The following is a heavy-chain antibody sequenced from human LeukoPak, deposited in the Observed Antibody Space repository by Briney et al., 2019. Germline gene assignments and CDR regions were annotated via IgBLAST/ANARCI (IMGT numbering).Heavy chain of an antibody. CDR1: GGSIIGSY. CDR2: IYNTLDV. V-gene: IGHV4-59*01. Sequence: PSETLSLACAVSGGSIIGSYWTWIRQSPAQGLQFIGYIYNTLDVNYNPSLKSRVTISIDMSTNQFSLRLNSVTAADTAIYYCARSRYYDTTGYNPTYYFDSWGQGALVTVPS. D-gene: IGHD3-22*01. CDR3: ARSRYYDTTGYNPTYYFDS. J-gene: IGHJ4*02.